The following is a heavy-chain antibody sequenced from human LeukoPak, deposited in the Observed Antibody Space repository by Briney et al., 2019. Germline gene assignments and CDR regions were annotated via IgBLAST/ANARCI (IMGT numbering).Heavy chain of an antibody. CDR3: ARDPAPTSSSRYYFDY. J-gene: IGHJ4*02. CDR2: IWYDGSNK. D-gene: IGHD6-13*01. V-gene: IGHV3-33*01. Sequence: PGGSLRLSCAASGFTFSSYGMHWAREAPGKGLEWVAVIWYDGSNKYYADSVKGRFTISRDNSKHTLYLQMNSLRAEDTAVYYCARDPAPTSSSRYYFDYWGQGTLVTVSS. CDR1: GFTFSSYG.